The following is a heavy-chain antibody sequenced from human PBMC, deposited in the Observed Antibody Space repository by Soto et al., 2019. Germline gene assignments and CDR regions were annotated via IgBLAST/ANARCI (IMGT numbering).Heavy chain of an antibody. CDR2: INSDRSST. V-gene: IGHV3-74*01. CDR3: ARVNYYYYGMDV. J-gene: IGHJ6*02. CDR1: GFTFSSYW. Sequence: PGGSLRLSCAASGFTFSSYWMHWVRQAPGKGLVWVSRINSDRSSTSYADSVKGRFTISRDNAKNTLYLQMNSLRAEDTAVYYCARVNYYYYGMDVWGQGTTVTVSS. D-gene: IGHD2-21*01.